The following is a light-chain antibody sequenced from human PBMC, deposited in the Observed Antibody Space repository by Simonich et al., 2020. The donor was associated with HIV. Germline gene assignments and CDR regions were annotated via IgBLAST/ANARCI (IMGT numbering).Light chain of an antibody. J-gene: IGLJ2*01. CDR2: DVS. CDR3: NSYTSSNTWV. CDR1: SSDVGGYNY. Sequence: QSALTQPASVSGSPGQSITISCTGTSSDVGGYNYVSWYQQHPEKAPKLMIYDVSKRPSGVSNRCSGSKSGNTASLTISGLQAEDEADYYCNSYTSSNTWVFGGGTKLTVL. V-gene: IGLV2-14*01.